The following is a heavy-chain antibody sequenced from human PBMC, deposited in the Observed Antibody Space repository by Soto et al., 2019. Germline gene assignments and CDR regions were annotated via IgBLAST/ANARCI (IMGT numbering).Heavy chain of an antibody. J-gene: IGHJ5*02. Sequence: ASVKVSCKASGYTFTSYAMHWVRQAPGQRLEWMGWINAGNGNTKYSQKFQGRVTITRDTSASTAYMELSSLRSEDTAVYYCARSPNVPKGSSSWFVPWGQGTLVTVS. V-gene: IGHV1-3*01. D-gene: IGHD6-13*01. CDR2: INAGNGNT. CDR1: GYTFTSYA. CDR3: ARSPNVPKGSSSWFVP.